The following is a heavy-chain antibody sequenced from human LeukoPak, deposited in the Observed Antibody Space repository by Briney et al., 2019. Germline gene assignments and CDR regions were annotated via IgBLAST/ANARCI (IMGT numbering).Heavy chain of an antibody. V-gene: IGHV3-66*01. CDR3: AKGLDSSGYYSTVR. J-gene: IGHJ4*02. Sequence: AGSLRLSCAASEFSVGSNYMTWLRQAQGKGLEWVSLLYSGGSTYYADSVKGRFTISRDNSKNTLYLQMNSLRAEDTTVYYCAKGLDSSGYYSTVRWGQGTLVTVSS. CDR1: EFSVGSNY. CDR2: LYSGGST. D-gene: IGHD3-22*01.